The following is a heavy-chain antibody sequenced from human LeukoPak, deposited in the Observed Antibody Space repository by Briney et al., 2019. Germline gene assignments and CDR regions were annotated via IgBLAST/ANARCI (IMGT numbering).Heavy chain of an antibody. CDR2: ISKSGRDI. J-gene: IGHJ3*02. Sequence: GGSLCLSCAASAVTFGSYALYWIRQAPGKGLEWVSSISKSGRDIYYADSVRGRFTISRDNARDTLYLQMNSLRVEDTAVYYCVRGEDTLGIIDALDIWGQGTMVTVSS. CDR1: AVTFGSYA. D-gene: IGHD2/OR15-2a*01. CDR3: VRGEDTLGIIDALDI. V-gene: IGHV3-21*01.